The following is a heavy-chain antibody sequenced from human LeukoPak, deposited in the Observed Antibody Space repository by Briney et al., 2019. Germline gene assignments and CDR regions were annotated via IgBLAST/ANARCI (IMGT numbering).Heavy chain of an antibody. D-gene: IGHD4-11*01. Sequence: GGSLRLSCAASGFTFSSYSMNWVRQAPGKGLEWVSYISSSSSTIHYADSVKGRFTISRDNAKNSLYLQMNSLRAEDTAVYYCARVRTVTSFYYYYMDAWGKGTTVTVSS. V-gene: IGHV3-48*01. CDR1: GFTFSSYS. J-gene: IGHJ6*03. CDR3: ARVRTVTSFYYYYMDA. CDR2: ISSSSSTI.